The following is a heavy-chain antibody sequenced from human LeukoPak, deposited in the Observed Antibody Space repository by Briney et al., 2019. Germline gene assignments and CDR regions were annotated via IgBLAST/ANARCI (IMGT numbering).Heavy chain of an antibody. V-gene: IGHV3-30-3*01. Sequence: GRSLRLSCAASGFTFSSYAMHWVRQAPGKGLEWVAVISYDGSNKYYADSVKGRFTISRDNSKNTLYLQMNSLRAEDTAVCYCAREYGDYGNQPSHYYYYYGMDVWGQGTTVTVSS. J-gene: IGHJ6*02. D-gene: IGHD4-17*01. CDR1: GFTFSSYA. CDR2: ISYDGSNK. CDR3: AREYGDYGNQPSHYYYYYGMDV.